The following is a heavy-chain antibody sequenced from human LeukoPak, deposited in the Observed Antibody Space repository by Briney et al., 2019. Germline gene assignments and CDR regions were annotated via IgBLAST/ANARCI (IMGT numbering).Heavy chain of an antibody. CDR2: INSDGSST. Sequence: GGSVRLSCAASGFTFSSYGMSWVRQAPGKGLVWVSRINSDGSSTSYADSVKGRFTISRDNAKNTLYLQMNSLRAEDTAVYYCARVQGSGYYGSGSYYYYMDVWGKGTTVTISS. CDR1: GFTFSSYG. J-gene: IGHJ6*03. CDR3: ARVQGSGYYGSGSYYYYMDV. V-gene: IGHV3-74*01. D-gene: IGHD3-10*01.